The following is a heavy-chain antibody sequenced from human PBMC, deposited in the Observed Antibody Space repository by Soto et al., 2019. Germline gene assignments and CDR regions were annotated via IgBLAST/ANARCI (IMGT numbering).Heavy chain of an antibody. J-gene: IGHJ5*02. CDR3: ARYLVAVDWFDP. V-gene: IGHV4-31*03. Sequence: PSETLSLTCTVSGGSISSGGYYWSWIRQHPGKGLEWIGYIYYSGSTYYNPSLKSRVTISVDTSKNQFSLKLSSVTAADTAVYYCARYLVAVDWFDPWGQGTLVTVS. D-gene: IGHD2-15*01. CDR2: IYYSGST. CDR1: GGSISSGGYY.